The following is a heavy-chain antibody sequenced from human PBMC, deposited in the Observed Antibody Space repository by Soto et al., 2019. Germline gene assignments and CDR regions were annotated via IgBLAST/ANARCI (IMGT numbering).Heavy chain of an antibody. D-gene: IGHD2-2*01. CDR1: GFTFDDYA. CDR2: ISWNSGSI. Sequence: GGSLRLSCAASGFTFDDYAMHWVRQAPGKGLEWVSGISWNSGSIGYADSVKGRFTISRDNAKNSLYLQMNSLRAEDTALYYCAKDGNSCSSTSCYAYYYYMDVWGKGTTVTVSS. CDR3: AKDGNSCSSTSCYAYYYYMDV. J-gene: IGHJ6*03. V-gene: IGHV3-9*01.